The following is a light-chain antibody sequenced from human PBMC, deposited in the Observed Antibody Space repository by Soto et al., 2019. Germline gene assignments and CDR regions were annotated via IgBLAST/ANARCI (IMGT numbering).Light chain of an antibody. CDR3: SSFTSRFTFV. CDR2: EVT. CDR1: RSDVGAYNY. J-gene: IGLJ1*01. Sequence: QSVLTQPASVSGSPGQSIAISCTGTRSDVGAYNYVSWYQQHPGKAPKLTISEVTNRPSGVSDRFSGSKSGNTASLTISGLQAEDEADYYCSSFTSRFTFVLGTGTKVTVL. V-gene: IGLV2-14*01.